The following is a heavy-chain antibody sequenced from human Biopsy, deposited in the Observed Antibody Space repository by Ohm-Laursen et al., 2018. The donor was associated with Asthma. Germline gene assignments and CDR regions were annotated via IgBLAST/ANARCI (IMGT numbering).Heavy chain of an antibody. V-gene: IGHV3-53*01. CDR1: GFAVSRDY. D-gene: IGHD3-22*01. CDR3: ARGDSSNWSHYYFDY. Sequence: SLRLSCAASGFAVSRDYMFWVRQAPGKGLEWVSVIYSGGTSQTADSVRGRFTISRDYSKNTLYLQMHSLRAEDTAVYYCARGDSSNWSHYYFDYWGQGTLVTVSS. J-gene: IGHJ4*02. CDR2: IYSGGTS.